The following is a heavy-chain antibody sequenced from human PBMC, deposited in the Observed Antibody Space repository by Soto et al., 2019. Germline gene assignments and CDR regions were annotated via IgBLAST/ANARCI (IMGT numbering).Heavy chain of an antibody. CDR3: ATELSRREDYYMDV. Sequence: ASVKVSYKVSGYTLTELSMHWVRQAPGKGLEWMGGFDPEDGETIYAQKFQGRVTMTEDTSTDTAYMELSSLRSEDTAVYYCATELSRREDYYMDVWGKGTTVTVSS. V-gene: IGHV1-24*01. CDR2: FDPEDGET. J-gene: IGHJ6*03. CDR1: GYTLTELS.